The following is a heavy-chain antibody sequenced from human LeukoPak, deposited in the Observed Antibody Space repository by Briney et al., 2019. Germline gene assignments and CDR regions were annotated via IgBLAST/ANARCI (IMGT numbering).Heavy chain of an antibody. J-gene: IGHJ4*02. V-gene: IGHV1-2*02. CDR1: GYTFTGYY. CDR3: ARDRVQLERRLDY. D-gene: IGHD1-1*01. Sequence: ASVKVSCKASGYTFTGYYMHWVRQAPGQGLKWMGWINPNSGGTNYAQKFQGRVTMTRDTSISTAYMELSRLRSDDTAVYYCARDRVQLERRLDYWGQGTLVTVSS. CDR2: INPNSGGT.